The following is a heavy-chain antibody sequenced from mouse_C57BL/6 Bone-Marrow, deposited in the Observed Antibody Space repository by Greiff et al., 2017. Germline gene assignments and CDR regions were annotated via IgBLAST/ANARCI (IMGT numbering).Heavy chain of an antibody. CDR1: GYSITSGYY. V-gene: IGHV3-6*01. D-gene: IGHD1-1*01. CDR3: ARVTTVPYFDY. CDR2: ISYDGSN. J-gene: IGHJ2*01. Sequence: EVQLQQSGPGLVKPSQSLSLTCSVTGYSITSGYYWNWIRQFPGNKLEWMGYISYDGSNNYNPSLKNRISITRDTSKNQFFLKLNSVTTEDTATYYCARVTTVPYFDYWGQGTTLTVSS.